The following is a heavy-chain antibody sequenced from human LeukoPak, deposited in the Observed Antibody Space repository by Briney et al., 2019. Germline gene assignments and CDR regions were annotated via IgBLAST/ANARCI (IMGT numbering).Heavy chain of an antibody. CDR3: AKDLTAVGSPWFDP. CDR1: GFSFDDYA. D-gene: IGHD4-11*01. CDR2: ITGDGATM. J-gene: IGHJ5*02. V-gene: IGHV3-43*02. Sequence: GGSLRLSCAASGFSFDDYAMHWIRQPPGKGLEWVSLITGDGATMYHLDSVKGRFTISRDNRKNSLYLQMDSLTTEDTALYYCAKDLTAVGSPWFDPWGQGTLVTVSS.